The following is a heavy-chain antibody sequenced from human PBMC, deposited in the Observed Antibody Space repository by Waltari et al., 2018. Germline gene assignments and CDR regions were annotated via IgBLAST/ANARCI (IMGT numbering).Heavy chain of an antibody. V-gene: IGHV5-51*01. Sequence: EYMGIIYPGDSDTRYSPSFQGQVTISADKSISTAYLQWSSLKASDTAMYYCARRRVVVPAARHRDYYYYYMDVWGKGTTVTVSS. J-gene: IGHJ6*03. D-gene: IGHD2-2*01. CDR3: ARRRVVVPAARHRDYYYYYMDV. CDR2: IYPGDSDT.